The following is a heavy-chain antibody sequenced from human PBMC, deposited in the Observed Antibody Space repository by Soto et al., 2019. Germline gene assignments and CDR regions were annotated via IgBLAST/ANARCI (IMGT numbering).Heavy chain of an antibody. V-gene: IGHV1-2*02. CDR2: INPESGNP. Sequence: ASVKVSCKASGYTFTNYYMHWVRQAPGQGFEWVGGINPESGNPKYVPKFQGRVTVTRDTSTSTAYMELNRLTSDDTAVYYCTSEDCRNTNCLKGFDYWGQGTLVTVSS. CDR3: TSEDCRNTNCLKGFDY. D-gene: IGHD2-15*01. CDR1: GYTFTNYY. J-gene: IGHJ4*02.